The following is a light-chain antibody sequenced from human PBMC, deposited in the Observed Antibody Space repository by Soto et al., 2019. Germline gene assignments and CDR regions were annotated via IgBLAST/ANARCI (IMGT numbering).Light chain of an antibody. CDR1: QSISRQ. CDR2: QAS. Sequence: DIQMTQSPSTLSASVGARVSITCRASQSISRQLAWYQQKPGKAPNLLIYQASNLETGVPSRFTGSGSGTEFTLTISSLQPDDVATYYCLQYQSYWTFGQGTKVEVK. J-gene: IGKJ1*01. V-gene: IGKV1-5*03. CDR3: LQYQSYWT.